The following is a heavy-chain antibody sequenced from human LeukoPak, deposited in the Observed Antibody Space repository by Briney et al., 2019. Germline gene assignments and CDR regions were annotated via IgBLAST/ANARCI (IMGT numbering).Heavy chain of an antibody. CDR3: ASPIVVVPAAGYYYYGMDV. D-gene: IGHD2-2*01. V-gene: IGHV1-3*01. Sequence: ASVKVPCKASGCTFTSYAMHWVRQAPGQRLEWMGWINAGNGNTKYSQKFQGRVTITRDTSASTAYMELSSLRSEDTAVYYCASPIVVVPAAGYYYYGMDVWGKGTTVTVSS. CDR1: GCTFTSYA. J-gene: IGHJ6*04. CDR2: INAGNGNT.